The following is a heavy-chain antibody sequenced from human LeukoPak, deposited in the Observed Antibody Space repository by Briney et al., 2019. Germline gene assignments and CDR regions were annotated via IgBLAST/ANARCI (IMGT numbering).Heavy chain of an antibody. CDR2: ISGSGGST. V-gene: IGHV3-23*01. J-gene: IGHJ6*03. Sequence: RAGGTLRLSCAASGFTFSSYGMSWVRQAPGKGLEWVSAISGSGGSTYYADSVKGRFTISRDNAKNSLYLQMNSLRAGDTAVYYCATNEREGYDFWSGYYGYYYYYMDVWGKGTTVTVSS. CDR3: ATNEREGYDFWSGYYGYYYYYMDV. D-gene: IGHD3-3*01. CDR1: GFTFSSYG.